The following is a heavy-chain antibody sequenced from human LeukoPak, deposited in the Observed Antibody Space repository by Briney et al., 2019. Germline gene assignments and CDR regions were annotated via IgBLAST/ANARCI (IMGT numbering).Heavy chain of an antibody. V-gene: IGHV1-69*04. CDR3: ARDGYNRGFDP. CDR1: GGTFSSYA. D-gene: IGHD5-24*01. CDR2: IIPILGIA. Sequence: SVKVSCKASGGTFSSYAISWVRQAPGQGLVWMGRIIPILGIANYAQKFQGRVTITADKSTSTAYMELSSLRSEDTAAYYCARDGYNRGFDPWGQGTLVTVSS. J-gene: IGHJ5*02.